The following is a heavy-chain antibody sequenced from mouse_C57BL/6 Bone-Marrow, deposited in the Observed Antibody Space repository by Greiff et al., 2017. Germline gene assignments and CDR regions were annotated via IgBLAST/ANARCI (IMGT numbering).Heavy chain of an antibody. CDR2: INPGSGGT. J-gene: IGHJ4*01. D-gene: IGHD3-3*01. V-gene: IGHV1-54*01. Sequence: QVQLQQSGAELVRPGTSVKVSCKASGYAFTNYLIEWVKPRPGQGLEWIGVINPGSGGTNYNEKFKGPSTLTADKSYSTPYMQISSLTSEDSEVYFYARAGAGAMDDWGQGTSVTVSS. CDR3: ARAGAGAMDD. CDR1: GYAFTNYL.